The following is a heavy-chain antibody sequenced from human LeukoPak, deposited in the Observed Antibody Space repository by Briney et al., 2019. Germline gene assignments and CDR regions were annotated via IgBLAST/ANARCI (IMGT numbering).Heavy chain of an antibody. Sequence: PSETLSLTCTVSGGSISSGSYYWSWIRQPAGKGLEWIGRIYTSGSTNYNPSLKSRVTISVDTSKNQFSLKLSSVTAADTAVYYCARGAASNWNIFDYWGQGTLVTVSS. V-gene: IGHV4-61*02. D-gene: IGHD1/OR15-1a*01. J-gene: IGHJ4*02. CDR2: IYTSGST. CDR1: GGSISSGSYY. CDR3: ARGAASNWNIFDY.